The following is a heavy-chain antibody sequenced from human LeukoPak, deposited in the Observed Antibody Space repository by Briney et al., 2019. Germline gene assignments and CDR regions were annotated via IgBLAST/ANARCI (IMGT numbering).Heavy chain of an antibody. CDR3: AKAHSGSYF. Sequence: GGSLRLSCAASEFTFSTYAMSWVRQAPGGGVEWISTISDSGGNTFYADSVKGRFTISRDNSKNTLYLQMNSLRAEDTAIYYCAKAHSGSYFWGQGTLVTVSS. CDR1: EFTFSTYA. CDR2: ISDSGGNT. J-gene: IGHJ4*02. D-gene: IGHD1-26*01. V-gene: IGHV3-23*01.